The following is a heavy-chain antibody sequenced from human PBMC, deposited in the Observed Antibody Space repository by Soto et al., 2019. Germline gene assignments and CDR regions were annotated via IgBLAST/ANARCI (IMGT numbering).Heavy chain of an antibody. CDR3: TRARGSYFDY. CDR1: GFTFGDYA. J-gene: IGHJ4*02. V-gene: IGHV3-49*04. D-gene: IGHD2-15*01. CDR2: IRSKAYGGPT. Sequence: GGSLRFSCTVSGFTFGDYAMSWVRKAPGKGLEWVGFIRSKAYGGPTEYAAYVKGRFTISRDDSKSIAYLQINSLKTYDTALYYCTRARGSYFDYWGQGALVTVSS.